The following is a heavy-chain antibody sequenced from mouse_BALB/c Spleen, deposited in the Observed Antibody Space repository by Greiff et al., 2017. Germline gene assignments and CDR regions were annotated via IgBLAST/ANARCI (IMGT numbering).Heavy chain of an antibody. Sequence: EVQVVESGGGLVQPGGSRKLSCAASGFTFSSFGMHWVRQAPEKGLEWVAYISSGSSTIYYADTVKGRFTISRDNPKNTLFLQMTSLRSEDTAMYYCARSNYRYDEAMDYWGQGTSVTVSS. J-gene: IGHJ4*01. CDR2: ISSGSSTI. D-gene: IGHD2-14*01. CDR1: GFTFSSFG. V-gene: IGHV5-17*02. CDR3: ARSNYRYDEAMDY.